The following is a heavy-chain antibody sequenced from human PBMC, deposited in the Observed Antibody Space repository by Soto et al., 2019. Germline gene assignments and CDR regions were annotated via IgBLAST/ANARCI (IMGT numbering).Heavy chain of an antibody. Sequence: GASVKVSCTASGYTFTSYAMHWVRQAPGQRLEWMGWINAGNGNTKYSQKFQGRVTITRDTSASTAYMELSSLRSEDTAVYYCARPQGRYFDWFEAFDSWGQGTMVT. CDR3: ARPQGRYFDWFEAFDS. CDR1: GYTFTSYA. V-gene: IGHV1-3*01. CDR2: INAGNGNT. D-gene: IGHD3-9*01. J-gene: IGHJ3*02.